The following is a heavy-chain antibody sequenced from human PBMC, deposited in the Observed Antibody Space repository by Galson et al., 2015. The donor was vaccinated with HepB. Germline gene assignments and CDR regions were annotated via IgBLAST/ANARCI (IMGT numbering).Heavy chain of an antibody. CDR1: GFPFSDYY. CDR2: ISGSDTTI. J-gene: IGHJ5*02. D-gene: IGHD6-25*01. V-gene: IGHV3-11*01. Sequence: LRLSCAASGFPFSDYYMSWIRQAPGKGLEWVSYISGSDTTIYYADSVKGRFTISRDNAKHSLYLQMNSLRAEDTAVYYCARAALGWFDPWGQGTLVTVSS. CDR3: ARAALGWFDP.